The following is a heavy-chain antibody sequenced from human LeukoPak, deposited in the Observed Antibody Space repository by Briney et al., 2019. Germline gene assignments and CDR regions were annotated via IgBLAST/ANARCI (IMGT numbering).Heavy chain of an antibody. CDR1: GYTFTGYY. CDR3: AREDIAAAVNFDY. D-gene: IGHD6-13*01. V-gene: IGHV1-2*02. J-gene: IGHJ4*02. CDR2: INPNSGGT. Sequence: GASVKVSCKASGYTFTGYYMHWVRQAPGQGLEWMGWINPNSGGTNYAQKFQGRVTMTRDTSISTAYMELSRLRSDDTAVYYCAREDIAAAVNFDYWGQGTPVTVSS.